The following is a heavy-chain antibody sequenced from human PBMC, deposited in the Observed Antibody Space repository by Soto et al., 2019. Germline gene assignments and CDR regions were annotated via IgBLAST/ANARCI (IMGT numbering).Heavy chain of an antibody. CDR1: GGSFSGDS. CDR2: INDDSKT. D-gene: IGHD3-10*01. V-gene: IGHV4-34*02. Sequence: QVQLQQWGAGLLKPSETLSLTCTVYGGSFSGDSWSWIRQSPGRGLEWIGEINDDSKTNYNPSLESRVTISVATAKREFSLKVNSVTAADSAVYSCARYFDSGRYALVFWGRGTLVTVSS. J-gene: IGHJ4*02. CDR3: ARYFDSGRYALVF.